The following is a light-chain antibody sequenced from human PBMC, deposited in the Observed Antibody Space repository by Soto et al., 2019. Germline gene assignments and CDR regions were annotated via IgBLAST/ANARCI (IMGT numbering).Light chain of an antibody. CDR2: DVN. CDR3: SSYPTSASII. CDR1: SSDIGTYRY. J-gene: IGLJ2*01. Sequence: QSALTQPASVAGSPGQSLAITCTGSSSDIGTYRYVSWYQQHPGKAPRLVLFDVNRRPSGVSDRFSGDKSGSTASLTISGLQAEDEASYYCSSYPTSASIIIGGGSKVTVL. V-gene: IGLV2-14*03.